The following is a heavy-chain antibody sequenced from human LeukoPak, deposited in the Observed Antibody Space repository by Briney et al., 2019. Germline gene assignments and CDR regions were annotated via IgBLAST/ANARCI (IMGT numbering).Heavy chain of an antibody. CDR3: ARQYYDFWSGYPRQTYYFDY. CDR2: IYPGDSDT. J-gene: IGHJ4*02. V-gene: IGHV5-51*01. Sequence: GESLKISCKGLGYSFSSYSIGWVRQMPGKGLEWMGIIYPGDSDTRYSPSFRGQVTISAYRSFSTAYLRWSSLKASDTAMYYCARQYYDFWSGYPRQTYYFDYWGQGTLVTASS. CDR1: GYSFSSYS. D-gene: IGHD3-3*01.